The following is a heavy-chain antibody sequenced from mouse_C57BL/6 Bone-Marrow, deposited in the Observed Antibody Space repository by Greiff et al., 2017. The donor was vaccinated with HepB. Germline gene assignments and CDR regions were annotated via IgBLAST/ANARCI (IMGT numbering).Heavy chain of an antibody. J-gene: IGHJ3*01. Sequence: QVHVKQPGAELVKPGASVKLSCKASGYTFTSYWMHWVKQRPGQGLEWIGMIHPNSGSTNYNEKFKSKATLTVDKSSSTAYMQLSSLTSEDSAVYYCARYGLGFAYWGQGTLVTVSA. CDR3: ARYGLGFAY. V-gene: IGHV1-64*01. D-gene: IGHD1-1*02. CDR2: IHPNSGST. CDR1: GYTFTSYW.